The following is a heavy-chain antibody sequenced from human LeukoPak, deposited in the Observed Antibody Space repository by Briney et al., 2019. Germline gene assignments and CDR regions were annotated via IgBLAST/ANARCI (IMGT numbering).Heavy chain of an antibody. CDR2: IHISGST. CDR1: GGSIRGDY. Sequence: PSETLSLNCTVSGGSIRGDYWSWIRQPAEKGLEWIGRIHISGSTNYNPSLKSRVTMSVDTSKNQFSLKLSSVTAADTAMYYCARAPEFSSGWLLDSWGQGTLVTVSS. J-gene: IGHJ4*02. V-gene: IGHV4-4*07. CDR3: ARAPEFSSGWLLDS. D-gene: IGHD6-19*01.